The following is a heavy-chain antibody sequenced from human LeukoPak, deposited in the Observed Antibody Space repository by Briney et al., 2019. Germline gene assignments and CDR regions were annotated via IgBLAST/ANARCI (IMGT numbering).Heavy chain of an antibody. CDR1: GASVSFTSYY. V-gene: IGHV4-39*01. Sequence: KPSETLSLTCTVSGASVSFTSYYWGWIRQPPGKGLDWIGNIYYNGFSYYNPSLKSRLTMSVDTSKNQFSLTLRSVTAADTAVYYCARRRYYDGSGYLEWGQGTLLSVSS. J-gene: IGHJ1*01. CDR2: IYYNGFS. D-gene: IGHD3-22*01. CDR3: ARRRYYDGSGYLE.